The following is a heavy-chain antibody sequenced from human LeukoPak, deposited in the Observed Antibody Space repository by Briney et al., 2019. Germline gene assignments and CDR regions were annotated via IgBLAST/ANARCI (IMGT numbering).Heavy chain of an antibody. Sequence: GGSLRLSCEASGFSFNTSGVHWVRQAPGKGLEWMAVISKDGRKNHYADSVKGRFTISRDNSKSTLFLQMNSLRPEDTAIYYCARDLLNYGSAYYDVGIFDSWGQGTLVTVSS. D-gene: IGHD3-10*01. V-gene: IGHV3-30*04. CDR1: GFSFNTSG. J-gene: IGHJ4*02. CDR3: ARDLLNYGSAYYDVGIFDS. CDR2: ISKDGRKN.